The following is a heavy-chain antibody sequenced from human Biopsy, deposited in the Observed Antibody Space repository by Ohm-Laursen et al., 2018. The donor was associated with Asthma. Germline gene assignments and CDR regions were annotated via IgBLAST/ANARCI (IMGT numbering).Heavy chain of an antibody. J-gene: IGHJ4*02. CDR1: GFTVSRDH. CDR3: ARAISSSWWAVEY. D-gene: IGHD6-6*01. V-gene: IGHV3-33*07. CDR2: VGSDESYT. Sequence: LSLTCAASGFTVSRDHMFWVRQVPGKGLEWVATVGSDESYTDHADSVKGRFTISRDNSKNTLYLQMNSLRAEDTAVYYCARAISSSWWAVEYWGQGTLVTVSS.